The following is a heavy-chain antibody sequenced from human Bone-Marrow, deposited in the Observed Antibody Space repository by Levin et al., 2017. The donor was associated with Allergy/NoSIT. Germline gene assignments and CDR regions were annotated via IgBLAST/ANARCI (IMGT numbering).Heavy chain of an antibody. Sequence: GASVKVSCAASGFTFSSYSMNWVRQTPGKGLEWVSSISTTGSYIYYADSVKGRFSVSRDNAKNSLSLQMNSLRAEDTALYYCARAATTMTDWYFDLWGRGTLVTVSS. CDR1: GFTFSSYS. CDR3: ARAATTMTDWYFDL. CDR2: ISTTGSYI. V-gene: IGHV3-21*01. J-gene: IGHJ2*01. D-gene: IGHD4-17*01.